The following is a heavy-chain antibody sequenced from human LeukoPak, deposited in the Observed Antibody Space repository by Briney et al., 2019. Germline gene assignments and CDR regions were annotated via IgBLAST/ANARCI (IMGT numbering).Heavy chain of an antibody. CDR2: IYRTGST. V-gene: IGHV4-59*01. CDR3: ARENSNSWYLDY. CDR1: GGSISSYY. J-gene: IGHJ4*02. Sequence: SETLSLTCNVSGGSISSYYWSWIRQPPGKGLEWIGYIYRTGSTNYNPSLKSRVTISVDTSKNQFSLKLSSVTAADTAVYYCARENSNSWYLDYWGQGTLVTVSS. D-gene: IGHD6-13*01.